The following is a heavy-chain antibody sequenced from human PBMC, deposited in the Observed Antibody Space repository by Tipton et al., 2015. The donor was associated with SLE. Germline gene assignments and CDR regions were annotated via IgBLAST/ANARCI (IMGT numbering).Heavy chain of an antibody. J-gene: IGHJ2*01. Sequence: TLSLTCTVSGGSISSYYWSWIRQPPGKGLEWIGYIYYSGSTNYNPSLKSRVTISVDTSKNQFSLKLSSVTAADTAVYYCAREVGYYDSSGFTWYFDLWGRGTLVTVSS. D-gene: IGHD3-22*01. CDR3: AREVGYYDSSGFTWYFDL. CDR1: GGSISSYY. CDR2: IYYSGST. V-gene: IGHV4-59*01.